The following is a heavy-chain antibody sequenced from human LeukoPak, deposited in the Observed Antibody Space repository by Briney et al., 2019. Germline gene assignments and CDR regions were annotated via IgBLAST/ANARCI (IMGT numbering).Heavy chain of an antibody. CDR1: GGSISSSSYY. V-gene: IGHV4-39*01. D-gene: IGHD5-18*01. Sequence: SETLSLTCTVSGGSISSSSYYWGWIRQPPGKGLEWIGSMYYTGSTYYNPSLKSRVTISVDTSKNQFSLKLSSVTAADMAVYYCARLQQITFDYWGQGTLVTVSS. CDR2: MYYTGST. CDR3: ARLQQITFDY. J-gene: IGHJ4*02.